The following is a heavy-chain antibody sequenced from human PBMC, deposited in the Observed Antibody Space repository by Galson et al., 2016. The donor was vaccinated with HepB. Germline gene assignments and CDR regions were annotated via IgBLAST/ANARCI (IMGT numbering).Heavy chain of an antibody. CDR3: ARDRDSSSYYSLDY. CDR1: GGFISSYY. D-gene: IGHD3-22*01. V-gene: IGHV4-59*01. CDR2: IYYSGST. Sequence: SETLSLTCTVSGGFISSYYWSWIRQPPGQGLEWIGYIYYSGSTSYNPSFKSRVTISVDTSKNQFSLKLRSVTAAETAVYYCARDRDSSSYYSLDYWGQGTPVTVSS. J-gene: IGHJ4*02.